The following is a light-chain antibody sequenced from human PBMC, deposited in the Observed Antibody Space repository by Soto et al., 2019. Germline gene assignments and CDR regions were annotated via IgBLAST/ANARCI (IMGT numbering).Light chain of an antibody. CDR1: SSDVGAFNY. CDR2: EVT. Sequence: QSALTQPASVSGSPGQSITISCTGTSSDVGAFNYVSWYQQHPGKTPKLIIYEVTNRPSGVPNRFSGSKSGNTASLTISGLQAEDEADYYCNSYASTSARLFGGGTKVTVL. CDR3: NSYASTSARL. V-gene: IGLV2-14*01. J-gene: IGLJ3*02.